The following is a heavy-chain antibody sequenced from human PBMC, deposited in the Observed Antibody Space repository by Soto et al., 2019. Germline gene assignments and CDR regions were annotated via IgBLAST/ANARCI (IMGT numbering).Heavy chain of an antibody. CDR1: GFIFHNYG. V-gene: IGHV3-33*01. CDR3: VRDRGYFGEACQH. J-gene: IGHJ1*01. D-gene: IGHD3-10*01. CDR2: MFYDGVSA. Sequence: QVQLVESGGGVVQPGRSLRLSCAVSGFIFHNYGFHWVRQAPGKGLEWVAVMFYDGVSAFYTDSVRGRFTVSRDTTNRTLILQMTNLTAADTAVYYCVRDRGYFGEACQHWGQGTLVTVSS.